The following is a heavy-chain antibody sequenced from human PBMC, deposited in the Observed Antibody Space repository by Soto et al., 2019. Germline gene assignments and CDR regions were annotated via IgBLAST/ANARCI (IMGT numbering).Heavy chain of an antibody. Sequence: ASVKVSCKVSGYTLTELSMHWVRQAPGKGLEWMGGFDPEDGETIYAQKFQGRVTMTEDTSTDTAYMELSSLRSEDTAVYYCALNMVRGVSFDYWGQGTLVTVSS. J-gene: IGHJ4*02. CDR2: FDPEDGET. V-gene: IGHV1-24*01. D-gene: IGHD3-10*01. CDR1: GYTLTELS. CDR3: ALNMVRGVSFDY.